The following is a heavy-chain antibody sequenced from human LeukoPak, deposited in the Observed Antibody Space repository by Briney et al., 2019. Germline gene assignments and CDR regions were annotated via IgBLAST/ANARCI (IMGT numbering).Heavy chain of an antibody. CDR3: ARDYYGSGSSNFDY. V-gene: IGHV4-34*01. CDR1: GGSFSGYY. CDR2: INHSGST. D-gene: IGHD3-10*01. J-gene: IGHJ4*02. Sequence: PSETLSLTCAVYGGSFSGYYWSWIRQPPGKGLEWIGEINHSGSTNYNPSLKSRVTISVDTSKNQFSLKLSSVTAADTAVYYCARDYYGSGSSNFDYWGQGTLVTVSS.